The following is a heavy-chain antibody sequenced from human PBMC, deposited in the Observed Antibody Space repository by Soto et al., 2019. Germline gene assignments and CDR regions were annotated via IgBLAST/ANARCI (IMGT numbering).Heavy chain of an antibody. CDR3: ARGGVGATTANFDY. D-gene: IGHD1-26*01. CDR2: IIPIFGTA. V-gene: IGHV1-69*13. J-gene: IGHJ4*02. Sequence: ASVKVSCKASGGTFSSYAISWVRQAPGQGLEWMGGIIPIFGTANYAQKFQGRVTITADESTSTAYMELSSLRSEDTAVYYCARGGVGATTANFDYWGQGTLVTVSS. CDR1: GGTFSSYA.